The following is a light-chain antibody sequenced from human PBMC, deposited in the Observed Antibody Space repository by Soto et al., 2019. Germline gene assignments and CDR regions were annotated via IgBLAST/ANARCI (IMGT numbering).Light chain of an antibody. J-gene: IGLJ1*01. CDR3: TSYAGTHYV. CDR2: EVS. Sequence: LTQPPSASGSPGQSVTISCTGTSSNVGGYNYVSWYQQHPGKAPKLMISEVSKRPSGVPDRFSGSKSGNTASLTVSGLQAEDEADYYCTSYAGTHYVFGTGTKVTVL. CDR1: SSNVGGYNY. V-gene: IGLV2-8*01.